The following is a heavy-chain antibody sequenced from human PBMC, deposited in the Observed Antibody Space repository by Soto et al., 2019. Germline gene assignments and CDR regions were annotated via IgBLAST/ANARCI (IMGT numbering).Heavy chain of an antibody. CDR3: ARDLGTTVVISDYYYYYGMDV. Sequence: QVQLVQSGAEVKKPGSSVKVSCKASGGTFSSYAISWVRQAPGQGLEWMGGIIPIFGTANYAQKFQGRVTITADESTSKASMELSSLRAEDTAVYYCARDLGTTVVISDYYYYYGMDVWGQGTTVTVSS. CDR1: GGTFSSYA. V-gene: IGHV1-69*01. D-gene: IGHD4-17*01. J-gene: IGHJ6*02. CDR2: IIPIFGTA.